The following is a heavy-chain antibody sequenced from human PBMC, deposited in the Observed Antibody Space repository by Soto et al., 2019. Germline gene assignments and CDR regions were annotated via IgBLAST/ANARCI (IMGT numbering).Heavy chain of an antibody. CDR2: IIPIFGTA. CDR1: GGTFSSYA. D-gene: IGHD6-13*01. CDR3: ARVAAAGTGAYYYYYGMDV. J-gene: IGHJ6*02. Sequence: GASVKVSCKASGGTFSSYAISWVRQAPGQGLEWMGGIIPIFGTANYAQKFQGRVTITADKSTSTAYMELSSLRSEDTAVYYCARVAAAGTGAYYYYYGMDVWGQGTTVTVYS. V-gene: IGHV1-69*06.